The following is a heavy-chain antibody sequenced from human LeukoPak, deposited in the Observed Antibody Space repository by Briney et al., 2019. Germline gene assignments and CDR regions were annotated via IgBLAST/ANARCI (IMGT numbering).Heavy chain of an antibody. J-gene: IGHJ4*02. CDR3: ASPRIQLWSPFDY. V-gene: IGHV4-39*01. Sequence: SETPSLTCTVSGGSISSSSYYWGWIRQPPGKGLEWIGSIYYSGSTYYNPSLKSRVTISVDTSKNQFSLKLSSVTAADTAVYYCASPRIQLWSPFDYWGQGTLVTVSS. CDR1: GGSISSSSYY. CDR2: IYYSGST. D-gene: IGHD5-18*01.